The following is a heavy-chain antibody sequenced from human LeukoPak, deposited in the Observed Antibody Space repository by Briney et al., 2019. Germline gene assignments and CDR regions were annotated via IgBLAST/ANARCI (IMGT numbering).Heavy chain of an antibody. J-gene: IGHJ6*02. CDR2: FDPEDGET. V-gene: IGHV1-24*01. Sequence: GASVKVSCKVSGYTLTELSMHWVRQAPGKGLEWMGGFDPEDGETIYAQRFQGRVTMTEDTSTDTAYMELSSLRSEDTAVYYCATVPFDSSGYYPLGMDVWGQGTTVTVSS. CDR1: GYTLTELS. CDR3: ATVPFDSSGYYPLGMDV. D-gene: IGHD3-22*01.